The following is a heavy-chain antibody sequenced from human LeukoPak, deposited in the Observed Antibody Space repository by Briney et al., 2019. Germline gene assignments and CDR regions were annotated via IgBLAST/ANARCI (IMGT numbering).Heavy chain of an antibody. CDR2: IYYSGST. Sequence: SETLSLTCTVSGGSISNSSSYWGWIRQPPGKGLEWIGSIYYSGSTYYNPSLKSRVTISVDTSKNQVSLKLSSVTAADTAVYYCARLHYGGNYGFYYYYMDVWGKGTTATISS. V-gene: IGHV4-39*01. J-gene: IGHJ6*03. CDR3: ARLHYGGNYGFYYYYMDV. CDR1: GGSISNSSSY. D-gene: IGHD4-23*01.